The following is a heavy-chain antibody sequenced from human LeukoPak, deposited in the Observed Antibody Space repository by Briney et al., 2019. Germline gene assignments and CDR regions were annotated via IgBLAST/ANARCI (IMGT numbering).Heavy chain of an antibody. CDR2: IYHSGSA. CDR1: GGSISSGDYY. V-gene: IGHV4-30-4*01. Sequence: SQTLSLTCTVSGGSISSGDYYWSWIRQPPGKGLEWFGYIYHSGSAYYNPSLKSRLTMSIDTSRNQFSLRLSSVTAADTAVHYCARAHGSPSVRLFDTWGQGTLVTVSS. CDR3: ARAHGSPSVRLFDT. D-gene: IGHD3-10*01. J-gene: IGHJ4*02.